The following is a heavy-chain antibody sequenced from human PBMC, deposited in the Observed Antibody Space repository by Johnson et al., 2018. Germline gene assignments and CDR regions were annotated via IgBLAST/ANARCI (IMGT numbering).Heavy chain of an antibody. V-gene: IGHV3-30-3*01. J-gene: IGHJ3*02. D-gene: IGHD6-19*01. Sequence: QVQLVQSGGGVVQPGRSLRLSCAASGFTFSSYAMHWVRQAPGKGLEWVAVISYDGSNKYYADSVKGRFTISRDNSKNTLYLQMNSLRAEDTAVYYCAREWGVVAGTGAFDIWGQGTMVTVSS. CDR1: GFTFSSYA. CDR2: ISYDGSNK. CDR3: AREWGVVAGTGAFDI.